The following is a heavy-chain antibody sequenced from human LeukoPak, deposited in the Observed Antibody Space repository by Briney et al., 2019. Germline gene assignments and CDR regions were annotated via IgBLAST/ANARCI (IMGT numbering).Heavy chain of an antibody. CDR1: GYSFTSYW. CDR3: ARQLDPWAMGTTGTLFDY. Sequence: GESLKISCKGSGYSFTSYWIGWVRQMPGKGLEWMGIIDPGDSDTRYSPSFQGQVTISADKSISTAYLQWSSVKASDTAMYYCARQLDPWAMGTTGTLFDYWGQGTLVTVSS. CDR2: IDPGDSDT. V-gene: IGHV5-51*01. J-gene: IGHJ4*02. D-gene: IGHD1-1*01.